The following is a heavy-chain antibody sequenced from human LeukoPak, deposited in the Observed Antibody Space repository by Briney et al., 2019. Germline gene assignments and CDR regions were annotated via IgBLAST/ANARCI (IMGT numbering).Heavy chain of an antibody. J-gene: IGHJ4*02. V-gene: IGHV4-39*07. D-gene: IGHD6-13*01. CDR3: ARADYSSSWIDY. CDR1: GGSISSSSYY. Sequence: TSETLSLTCTVSGGSISSSSYYWGWVRQPPGKGLEWIGSIYYSGSTYYNPSLKSRVTISVDTSKNQFSLKLSSVAAADTAVYYCARADYSSSWIDYWGQGTLVTVSS. CDR2: IYYSGST.